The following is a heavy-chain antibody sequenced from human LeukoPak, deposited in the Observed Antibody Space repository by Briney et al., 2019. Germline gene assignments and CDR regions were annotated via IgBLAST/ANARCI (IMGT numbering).Heavy chain of an antibody. V-gene: IGHV1-24*01. J-gene: IGHJ4*02. CDR2: FDPEDGET. D-gene: IGHD3-10*01. CDR3: ATDTLITMVRGVIRRYFDY. Sequence: GASVEVSCKVSGYTLTELSMHWVRQAPGKGLEWMGGFDPEDGETIYAQKFQGRVTMTEDTSTDTAYMEQSSLRSEDTAVYYCATDTLITMVRGVIRRYFDYWGQGTLVTVSS. CDR1: GYTLTELS.